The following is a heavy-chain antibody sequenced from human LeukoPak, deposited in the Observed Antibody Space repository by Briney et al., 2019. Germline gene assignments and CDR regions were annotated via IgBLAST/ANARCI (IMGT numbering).Heavy chain of an antibody. CDR2: IYYSGST. Sequence: IPSETLSLTCTVSGGFISGHYWSWIRQPPGKGLEWIGYIYYSGSTNYNPSLKSRVTISVDTSKNQFSLKLSSVTAADTAVYYCATSGYSSPRGAFDIWGQGTMVTVSS. CDR1: GGFISGHY. D-gene: IGHD6-13*01. J-gene: IGHJ3*02. CDR3: ATSGYSSPRGAFDI. V-gene: IGHV4-59*11.